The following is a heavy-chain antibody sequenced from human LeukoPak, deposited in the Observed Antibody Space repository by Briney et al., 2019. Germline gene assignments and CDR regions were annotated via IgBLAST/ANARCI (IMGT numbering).Heavy chain of an antibody. D-gene: IGHD3-9*01. V-gene: IGHV3-30*18. CDR3: AKSSRYFDWLLLDY. CDR1: GFTFSSYG. CDR2: ISNDGSNK. Sequence: PGGSLRLSCAASGFTFSSYGMHWVRQAPGKGLEWVAVISNDGSNKYYADSVKGRFTISRDNSKNTLYLQMNSLRAEDTAVYYCAKSSRYFDWLLLDYWGQGTLVTVSS. J-gene: IGHJ4*02.